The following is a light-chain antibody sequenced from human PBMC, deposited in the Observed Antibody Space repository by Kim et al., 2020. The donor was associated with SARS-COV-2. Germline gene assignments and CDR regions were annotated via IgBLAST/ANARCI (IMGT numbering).Light chain of an antibody. V-gene: IGLV3-1*01. Sequence: SYELTQPPAVSVSPGQTARITCSGDKLGDKYACWYQQKPGQSPVVVIYQDTKRPSGIPERFSGSNSGNTATLTISGTQAMDEADYYCQAWDSSTAVVGGG. CDR3: QAWDSSTAV. CDR1: KLGDKY. CDR2: QDT. J-gene: IGLJ3*02.